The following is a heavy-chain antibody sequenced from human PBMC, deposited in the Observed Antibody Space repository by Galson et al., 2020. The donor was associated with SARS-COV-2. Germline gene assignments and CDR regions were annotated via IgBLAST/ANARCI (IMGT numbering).Heavy chain of an antibody. V-gene: IGHV3-43D*04. CDR2: ISWDGDTT. CDR3: AKVAGGYSASWYGHFDC. J-gene: IGHJ4*02. D-gene: IGHD6-13*01. Sequence: GGSLRLSCAASGFTFDDFAMHWVRQAPGKGLEWVALISWDGDTTTYADSVKGRFIISRDNRKSSLYLQMKSLRPDDTAFYYCAKVAGGYSASWYGHFDCWGQGTLVSVSS. CDR1: GFTFDDFA.